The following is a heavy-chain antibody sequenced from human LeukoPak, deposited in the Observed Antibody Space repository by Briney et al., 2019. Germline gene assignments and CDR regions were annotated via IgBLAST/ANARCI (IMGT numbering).Heavy chain of an antibody. D-gene: IGHD3-10*01. Sequence: ASVKVSCKASGYTFTSYGISWVRQAPGQGLEWMGWISAYNGNTDYAQKLQGRVTMTTDTSTSTAYMELRSLGSDDTAVYYCARYYYGSGSFTPTLDYGMDVWGQGTTVTVSS. J-gene: IGHJ6*02. CDR1: GYTFTSYG. V-gene: IGHV1-18*01. CDR3: ARYYYGSGSFTPTLDYGMDV. CDR2: ISAYNGNT.